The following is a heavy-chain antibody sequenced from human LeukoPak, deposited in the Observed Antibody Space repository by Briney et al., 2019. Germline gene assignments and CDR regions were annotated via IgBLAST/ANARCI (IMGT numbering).Heavy chain of an antibody. CDR2: IYTSGST. CDR1: VGSISSYY. V-gene: IGHV4-4*07. D-gene: IGHD6-19*01. J-gene: IGHJ6*03. CDR3: ARERGGSGWSAYYYYMDV. Sequence: PSETLSLTCTVSVGSISSYYWSWIRQPPGKGLEWIGRIYTSGSTNYNPSLKSRVTISVDKSKNQFSLKLSSVTAADTAVYYCARERGGSGWSAYYYYMDVWGKGTTVTVSS.